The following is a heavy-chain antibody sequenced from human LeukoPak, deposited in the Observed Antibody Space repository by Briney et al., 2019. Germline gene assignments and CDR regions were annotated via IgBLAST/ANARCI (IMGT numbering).Heavy chain of an antibody. CDR2: IIPIFGTA. CDR1: GGTFSSYA. V-gene: IGHV1-69*13. D-gene: IGHD4-17*01. Sequence: SVKVSCKASGGTFSSYAISWARQAPGQGPEWMGGIIPIFGTANYAQKFQGRVTITADESTSTAYMELSSLRSEDTAVYYCATENDYGDYRNVWGQGTTVTVSS. J-gene: IGHJ6*02. CDR3: ATENDYGDYRNV.